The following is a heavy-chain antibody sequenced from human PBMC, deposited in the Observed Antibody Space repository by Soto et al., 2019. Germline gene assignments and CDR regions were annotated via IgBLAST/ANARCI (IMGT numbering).Heavy chain of an antibody. J-gene: IGHJ6*02. CDR2: INHSGST. CDR3: ARGEITIFGVVTSYYYYGMDV. CDR1: GGSFSGYY. Sequence: SETLSLTCAVYGGSFSGYYWSWIRQPPGKGLEWIGEINHSGSTNYNPSLKSRVTISVDTSKNQFSLKLSSVTAADTAVCYCARGEITIFGVVTSYYYYGMDVWGQGTTVTVSS. V-gene: IGHV4-34*01. D-gene: IGHD3-3*01.